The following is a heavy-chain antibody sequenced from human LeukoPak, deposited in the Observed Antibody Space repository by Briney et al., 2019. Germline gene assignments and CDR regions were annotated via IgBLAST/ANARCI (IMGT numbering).Heavy chain of an antibody. D-gene: IGHD3-9*01. J-gene: IGHJ4*02. CDR3: ASRPPTSLDWIAPFDY. Sequence: GGSLRLSCAASGVTFNSYAMSWVRQAPGKGLEWVSAITASGATTYYADSVKGRFIISRDNSKNTLLLQMSGLRADDTAVYYCASRPPTSLDWIAPFDYWGQGTLVTVSA. CDR2: ITASGATT. V-gene: IGHV3-23*01. CDR1: GVTFNSYA.